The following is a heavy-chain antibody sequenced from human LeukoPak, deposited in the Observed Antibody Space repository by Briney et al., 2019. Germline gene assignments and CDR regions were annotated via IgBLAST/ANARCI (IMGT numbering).Heavy chain of an antibody. CDR2: IGSSISYI. J-gene: IGHJ6*02. CDR1: GFTFSSYS. CDR3: AREGYYSGMDV. V-gene: IGHV3-21*01. Sequence: GRSLRLSCAASGFTFSSYSMKWVRQAPGKGLEWVSFIGSSISYISYADSVKGRFTISRDNAKNSLYLQMNSLRAEDTAVYYCAREGYYSGMDVWGQGTTVTASS.